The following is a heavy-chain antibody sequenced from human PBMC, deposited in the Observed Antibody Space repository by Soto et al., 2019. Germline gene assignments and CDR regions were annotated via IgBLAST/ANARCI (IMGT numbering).Heavy chain of an antibody. V-gene: IGHV3-33*01. CDR1: GFTFSNYG. J-gene: IGHJ6*02. Sequence: PGGSLRLSCAASGFTFSNYGMHWVRQAPGKGLEWVAVIWYDGSNKYYADSVKGRFTISRDNSKNTLYLQMNSLRAEDTAVYYCARCYYDSSGYYTFGYYGMDVWGQGTTVTVSS. CDR2: IWYDGSNK. CDR3: ARCYYDSSGYYTFGYYGMDV. D-gene: IGHD3-22*01.